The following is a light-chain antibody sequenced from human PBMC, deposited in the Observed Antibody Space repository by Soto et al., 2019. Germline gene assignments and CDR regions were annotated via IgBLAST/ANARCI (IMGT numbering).Light chain of an antibody. CDR1: SSDVGAFNY. CDR3: SSYTSLSTLV. Sequence: QSALTQPASVSGSPGQSITISCSGTSSDVGAFNYVPWYQHHPGKAPKLLIYEVTNRPSGVSNRFSGSKSGNTASLTISGLHAEDEADYYCSSYTSLSTLVFGTGTKVTIL. V-gene: IGLV2-14*01. CDR2: EVT. J-gene: IGLJ1*01.